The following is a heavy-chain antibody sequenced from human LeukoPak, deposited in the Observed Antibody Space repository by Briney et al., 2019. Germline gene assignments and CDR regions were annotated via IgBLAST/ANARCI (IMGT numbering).Heavy chain of an antibody. V-gene: IGHV4-4*07. CDR3: AREGVVAAPYYFDY. CDR1: GGSLSSYY. D-gene: IGHD2-2*01. J-gene: IGHJ4*02. CDR2: IYTSGST. Sequence: PSETLSLTCTVSGGSLSSYYWSWIRQPAGKGLEWIGRIYTSGSTNYNPSLKSRVTMSVDTSKNQFSLKLSSVTAADTAVYYCAREGVVAAPYYFDYWGQGTLVTVSS.